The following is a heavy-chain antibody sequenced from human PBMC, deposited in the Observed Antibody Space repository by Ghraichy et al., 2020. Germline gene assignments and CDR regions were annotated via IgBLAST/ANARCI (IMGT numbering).Heavy chain of an antibody. V-gene: IGHV3-21*01. Sequence: LTCAASGFTFSSYSMNWVRQAPGKGLEWVSSISSSSSYIYYADSVKGRFTISRDNAKNSLYLQMNSLRAEDTAVYYCASAPTDHDAFDIWGQGTMVTVSS. J-gene: IGHJ3*02. CDR3: ASAPTDHDAFDI. CDR1: GFTFSSYS. CDR2: ISSSSSYI.